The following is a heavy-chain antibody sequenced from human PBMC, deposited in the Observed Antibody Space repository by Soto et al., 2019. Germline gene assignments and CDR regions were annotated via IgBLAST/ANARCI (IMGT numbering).Heavy chain of an antibody. CDR1: GFTFSSYW. D-gene: IGHD1-26*01. Sequence: GGSLRLSCAASGFTFSSYWMYWVRQAPGKGLVWVSRIHSDGSTTNYADSVKGRFTISRDNAKNTLYLQMNSLRAEDTAVYYCARAPPMQTYSGSYYYYGMDVWGQGTTVTVFS. J-gene: IGHJ6*02. CDR2: IHSDGSTT. V-gene: IGHV3-74*01. CDR3: ARAPPMQTYSGSYYYYGMDV.